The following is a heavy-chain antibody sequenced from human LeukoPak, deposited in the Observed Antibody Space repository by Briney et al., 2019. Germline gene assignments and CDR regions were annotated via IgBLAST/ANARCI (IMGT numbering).Heavy chain of an antibody. CDR3: ARDPLPLLSLDY. V-gene: IGHV3-33*01. J-gene: IGHJ4*02. CDR1: GFTFSSYG. Sequence: PGGSLRLSCAASGFTFSSYGMHWVRQAPGKGLEWAAVIWYDGSNKYYADSVKGRFTISRDNAKNSLYLQMNSLRAEDTAVYYCARDPLPLLSLDYWGQGTLVTVSS. D-gene: IGHD2-8*01. CDR2: IWYDGSNK.